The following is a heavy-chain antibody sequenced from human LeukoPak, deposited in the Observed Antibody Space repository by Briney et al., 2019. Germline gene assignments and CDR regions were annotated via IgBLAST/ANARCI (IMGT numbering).Heavy chain of an antibody. CDR1: GFTFSGSA. Sequence: GGSLKLSCAASGFTFSGSAMHWVRQASGRGLEWVGRIRSKANSYATAYAASVKGRFTISRVDSKNTAYLQMNSLKTEDTAVYYCTRHSSSWFHNWFDPWGQGTLVTVSS. V-gene: IGHV3-73*01. D-gene: IGHD6-13*01. J-gene: IGHJ5*02. CDR2: IRSKANSYAT. CDR3: TRHSSSWFHNWFDP.